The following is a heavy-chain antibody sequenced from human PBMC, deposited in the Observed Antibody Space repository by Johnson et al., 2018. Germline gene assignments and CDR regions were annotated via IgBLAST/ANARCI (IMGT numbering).Heavy chain of an antibody. CDR1: GGSVISSSYY. V-gene: IGHV4-39*01. CDR2: VYFSGTT. Sequence: QVQLQESGPGLVKPSKTLSLTCTVSGGSVISSSYYWGWIRQPPGKGLEWIGAVYFSGTTHYKSSLKSRATLSVDTSKNQFSLNLSSVTAAEPGVYYCAAVDGWGQGTTGCVSS. J-gene: IGHJ6*02. CDR3: AAVDG.